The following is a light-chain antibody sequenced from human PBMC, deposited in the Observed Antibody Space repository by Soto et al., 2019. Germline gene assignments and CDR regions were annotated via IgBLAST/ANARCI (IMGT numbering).Light chain of an antibody. CDR3: QHRSIWPVS. J-gene: IGKJ5*01. CDR2: DVS. CDR1: QSVGTY. V-gene: IGKV3-11*01. Sequence: EIVLTQSPATLSLSPRERATLSCRASQSVGTYLAWYQQKPGQSPRLLMFDVSNRATGIPARFSGSGSGTDFTLTISSLEPEDFGVYYCQHRSIWPVSFGQGTRLEIK.